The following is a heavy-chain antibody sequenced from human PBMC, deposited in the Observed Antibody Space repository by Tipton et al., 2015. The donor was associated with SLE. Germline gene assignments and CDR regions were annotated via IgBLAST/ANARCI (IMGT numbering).Heavy chain of an antibody. D-gene: IGHD3-3*01. Sequence: TLSLTCAVNGGSLSGYYWVWIRQPPEKGLEWIGEINHSGSTNYNPSLKSRVTISVDTSKNHFSLKLSSVTAADTAVYHCARLVRFLGGRFFDYWGQGTLVTVSS. V-gene: IGHV4-34*01. CDR1: GGSLSGYY. CDR2: INHSGST. J-gene: IGHJ4*02. CDR3: ARLVRFLGGRFFDY.